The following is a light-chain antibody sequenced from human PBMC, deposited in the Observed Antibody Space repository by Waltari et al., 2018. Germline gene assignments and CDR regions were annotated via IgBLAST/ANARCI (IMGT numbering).Light chain of an antibody. CDR2: DAS. Sequence: EIVLPQSPATLSLSPGERATLSCRASPSVSSYLAWYQQKPGQAPRLLIYDASNRATGIPARFSGSGSGTDFTLTISSLEPEDFAVYYCQQRSNWPTFGPGTKVDIK. J-gene: IGKJ3*01. CDR3: QQRSNWPT. V-gene: IGKV3-11*01. CDR1: PSVSSY.